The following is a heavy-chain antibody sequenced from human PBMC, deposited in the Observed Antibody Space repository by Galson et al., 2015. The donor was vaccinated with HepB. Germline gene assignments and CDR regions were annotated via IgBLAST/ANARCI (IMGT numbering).Heavy chain of an antibody. J-gene: IGHJ4*02. CDR1: GFIFDDYT. V-gene: IGHV3-9*01. Sequence: SLRLSCAASGFIFDDYTMSWVRQVPGKGLEWVAGITWDRGSIEYADSVKGRFTISRDNAENSLYLQMNSLRTEDTALYYCARTNYWGDVWAFDFWGQGTLVTVSS. D-gene: IGHD1-1*01. CDR3: ARTNYWGDVWAFDF. CDR2: ITWDRGSI.